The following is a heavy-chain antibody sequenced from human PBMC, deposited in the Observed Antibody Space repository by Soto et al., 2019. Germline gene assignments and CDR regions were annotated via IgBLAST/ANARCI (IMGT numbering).Heavy chain of an antibody. Sequence: QVQLVQSGAEVKKPGASVKVSCKASGYTFSSYGISWVRQAPGQGLEWMGWISGYNGNTNYAQKLQGRVTMTIDTSTSTGYMEQRSLRSDDTAVYYCARDRGGDGMDVWGQGTTVTVSS. D-gene: IGHD3-16*01. CDR1: GYTFSSYG. CDR2: ISGYNGNT. J-gene: IGHJ6*02. V-gene: IGHV1-18*01. CDR3: ARDRGGDGMDV.